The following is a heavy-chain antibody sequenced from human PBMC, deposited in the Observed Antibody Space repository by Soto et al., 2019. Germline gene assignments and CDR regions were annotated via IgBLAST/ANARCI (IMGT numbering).Heavy chain of an antibody. Sequence: GESLKISCKGSGYSFTSYWISWVRQMPGKGLEWMGRIDPSDSYTNYSPSFQGHVTISADKSISTAYLQWSSLKATDTAMYYCARHPPSDGDYYYHGMDVWGQGTTVTVSS. CDR1: GYSFTSYW. CDR2: IDPSDSYT. D-gene: IGHD3-10*01. V-gene: IGHV5-10-1*01. J-gene: IGHJ6*02. CDR3: ARHPPSDGDYYYHGMDV.